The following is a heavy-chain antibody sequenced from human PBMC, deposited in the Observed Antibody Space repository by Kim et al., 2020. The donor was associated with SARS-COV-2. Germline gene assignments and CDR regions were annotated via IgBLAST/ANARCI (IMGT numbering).Heavy chain of an antibody. Sequence: SVKVSCKASGGTFSSYAISWVRQAPGQGLEWMGGIIPIFGTANYAQKFQGRVTITADESTSTAYMELSSLRSEDTAVYYCARVDGSTSPRRGNYFDYWGQGTLVTVSS. J-gene: IGHJ4*02. CDR1: GGTFSSYA. CDR3: ARVDGSTSPRRGNYFDY. D-gene: IGHD2-2*01. CDR2: IIPIFGTA. V-gene: IGHV1-69*13.